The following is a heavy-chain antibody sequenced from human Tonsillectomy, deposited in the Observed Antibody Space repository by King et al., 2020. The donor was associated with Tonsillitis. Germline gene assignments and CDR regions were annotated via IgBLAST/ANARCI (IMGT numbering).Heavy chain of an antibody. J-gene: IGHJ3*02. CDR2: IVPLFGTP. V-gene: IGHV1-69*01. Sequence: QLVQSGAEVKEPGSSVKVSCTASGGSFNNHAFSWVRQAPGQGLEWIGGIVPLFGTPRYAQKVQGRVTITADEYTRTGYMELSGLRSEDTALYYCARGKLEDSSGYLVRDGFDIWGQGTVVIVSS. D-gene: IGHD3-22*01. CDR3: ARGKLEDSSGYLVRDGFDI. CDR1: GGSFNNHA.